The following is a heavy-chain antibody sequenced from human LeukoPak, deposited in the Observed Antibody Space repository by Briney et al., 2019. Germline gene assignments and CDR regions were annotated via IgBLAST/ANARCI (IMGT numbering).Heavy chain of an antibody. Sequence: PGGSLRLSCAASGFTFSNHWMHWVRQTPGKGLVRVSRIKGDGSSISHADSVKGRFTISRDNAKNTLDLQMNNLRVEDTAVYYCVRDGVGAPPFDYWGEGVLVTVSS. CDR2: IKGDGSSI. J-gene: IGHJ4*02. CDR1: GFTFSNHW. V-gene: IGHV3-74*01. D-gene: IGHD1-26*01. CDR3: VRDGVGAPPFDY.